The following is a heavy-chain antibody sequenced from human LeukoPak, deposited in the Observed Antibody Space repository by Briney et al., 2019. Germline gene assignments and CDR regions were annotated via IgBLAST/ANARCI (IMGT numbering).Heavy chain of an antibody. CDR1: GFTFSGHA. V-gene: IGHV3-23*05. D-gene: IGHD2-21*02. CDR2: IDGSGSLT. Sequence: GGSLRLSCGASGFTFSGHAMNWVRQPPGKGLPWVSGIDGSGSLTFYADFVKGRFTISRDNSENRLYLQMNSLRAEDTALYYCARVSTVTANFDYWGQGSLVTVSS. CDR3: ARVSTVTANFDY. J-gene: IGHJ4*02.